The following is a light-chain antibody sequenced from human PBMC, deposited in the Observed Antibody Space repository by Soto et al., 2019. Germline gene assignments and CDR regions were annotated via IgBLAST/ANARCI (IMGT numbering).Light chain of an antibody. CDR1: QSVLYNSTNKNY. J-gene: IGKJ4*01. CDR2: WAS. CDR3: QQYYYTPLT. V-gene: IGKV4-1*01. Sequence: DIEMTQSPDSLAVSLGERATINCKSSQSVLYNSTNKNYLAWYQQRVGQPPKLLIYWASTRESGVPDRFSGSGSGTDFTLTISSLQAEDVALYYCQQYYYTPLTFGGGTKVDIK.